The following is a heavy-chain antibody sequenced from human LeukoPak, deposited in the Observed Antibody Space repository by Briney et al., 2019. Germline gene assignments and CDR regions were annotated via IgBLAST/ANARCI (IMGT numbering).Heavy chain of an antibody. V-gene: IGHV3-7*01. J-gene: IGHJ6*03. CDR1: GFTFSSYW. CDR2: IKQDGSEK. CDR3: ARDCADYHYYYMDV. Sequence: GGSLRLSCAASGFTFSSYWMSWVRQAPGKGLEWVANIKQDGSEKYYVDSVKGRFTISRDNAKNSLYLQMNSLRAEDTAVYYCARDCADYHYYYMDVWGKGTTVTVSS.